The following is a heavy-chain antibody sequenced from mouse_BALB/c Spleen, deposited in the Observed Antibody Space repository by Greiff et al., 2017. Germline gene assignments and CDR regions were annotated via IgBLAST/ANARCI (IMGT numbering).Heavy chain of an antibody. Sequence: VQLQQSGAELVRPGSSVKISCKASGYAFSSYWMNWVKQRPGQGLEWIGQIYPGDGDTNYNGKFKGKATLTADKSSSTAYMQLSSLTSEDSAVYVGARGGYGSYWYFDVWGAGTTVTVSS. CDR3: ARGGYGSYWYFDV. CDR2: IYPGDGDT. J-gene: IGHJ1*01. V-gene: IGHV1-80*01. D-gene: IGHD2-1*01. CDR1: GYAFSSYW.